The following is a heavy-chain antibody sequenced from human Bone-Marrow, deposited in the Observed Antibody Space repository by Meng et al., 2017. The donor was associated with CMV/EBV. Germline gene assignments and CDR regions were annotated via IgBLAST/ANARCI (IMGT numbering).Heavy chain of an antibody. V-gene: IGHV3-21*01. CDR2: ISSSSSYI. Sequence: GESLKISCAASGFTFSSYSMNWVRQAPGKGLEWVSSISSSSSYIYFADSVKGRFTISRDNAKNTLYLQMNSLRAEDTAVYYCARARYYGSGIAGMDVWGQGTTVTVSS. CDR3: ARARYYGSGIAGMDV. CDR1: GFTFSSYS. D-gene: IGHD3-10*01. J-gene: IGHJ6*02.